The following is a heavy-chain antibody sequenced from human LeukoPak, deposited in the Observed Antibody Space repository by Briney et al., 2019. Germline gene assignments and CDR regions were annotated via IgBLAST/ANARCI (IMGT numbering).Heavy chain of an antibody. V-gene: IGHV4-59*01. J-gene: IGHJ6*03. CDR1: GGSISSYY. D-gene: IGHD6-6*01. Sequence: SETLSLTCTVSGGSISSYYWSWIRQPPGKGLEWIGYIYYSGSTNYNPSLKSRVTISVDTSKNQFSLKLSSVTAADTAVYYCARAAYSSWPYYMDVWGKGTTVTVSS. CDR3: ARAAYSSWPYYMDV. CDR2: IYYSGST.